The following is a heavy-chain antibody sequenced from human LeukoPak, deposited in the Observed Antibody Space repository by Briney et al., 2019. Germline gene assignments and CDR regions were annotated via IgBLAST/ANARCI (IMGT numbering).Heavy chain of an antibody. V-gene: IGHV3-23*01. CDR2: ISGSGGST. CDR1: GFTFSSYA. Sequence: GGSLRLSCAASGFTFSSYAMSWVRQAPGKGLEWVSAISGSGGSTYYADSVKGRFTISRDNSKNTLYLQMNSLRAEDTAVYYCARAKVGYSYGYAFDYWGQGTLVTVSS. CDR3: ARAKVGYSYGYAFDY. J-gene: IGHJ4*02. D-gene: IGHD5-18*01.